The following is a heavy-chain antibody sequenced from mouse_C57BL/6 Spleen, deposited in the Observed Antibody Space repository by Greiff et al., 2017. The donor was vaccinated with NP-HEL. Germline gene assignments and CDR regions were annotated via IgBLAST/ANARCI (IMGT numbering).Heavy chain of an antibody. J-gene: IGHJ2*01. D-gene: IGHD1-1*01. Sequence: VQLQQPGAELVMPGASVKLSCKASGYTFNSYWMHWVKQRPGQGLEWIGEIDPSDSYTNYNQKFKGKSTLTVDKSSSTAYMQLSSLTSEDSAVYYCARSENYGSSSFDYWGQGTTLTVSS. V-gene: IGHV1-69*01. CDR3: ARSENYGSSSFDY. CDR2: IDPSDSYT. CDR1: GYTFNSYW.